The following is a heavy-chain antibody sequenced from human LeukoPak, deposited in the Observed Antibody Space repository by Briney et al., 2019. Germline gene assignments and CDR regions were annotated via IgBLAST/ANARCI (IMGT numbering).Heavy chain of an antibody. V-gene: IGHV3-11*06. Sequence: GGSLRLSCAVSGFTFSDYYMSWIRQAPGKGLEWVSYISSSSTYTNYADSVKGRFTISRDNAKSSLYLQMNSLRAEDTAVYYCARAGYSMDTEYFQHWGQGTLVTVSS. J-gene: IGHJ1*01. CDR3: ARAGYSMDTEYFQH. CDR1: GFTFSDYY. CDR2: ISSSSTYT. D-gene: IGHD5-18*01.